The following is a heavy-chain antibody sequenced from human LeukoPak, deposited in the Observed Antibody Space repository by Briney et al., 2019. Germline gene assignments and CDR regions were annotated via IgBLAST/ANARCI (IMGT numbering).Heavy chain of an antibody. D-gene: IGHD3-9*01. CDR2: ISGSGGST. J-gene: IGHJ4*02. V-gene: IGHV3-23*01. CDR3: AKEYYDPLTGYDY. CDR1: GFTFSSYA. Sequence: PGGSLRLSCAASGFTFSSYAMSWARQAPGKGLEWVSTISGSGGSTYNADSVKGRFTISRDNSKNTLFLQMNSLRAEDTAVYYCAKEYYDPLTGYDYWGQGTLVTVSS.